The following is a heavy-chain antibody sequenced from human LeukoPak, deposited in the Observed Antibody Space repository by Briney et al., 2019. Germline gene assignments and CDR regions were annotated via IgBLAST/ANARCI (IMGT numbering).Heavy chain of an antibody. CDR3: VSFYETY. V-gene: IGHV3-30-3*01. D-gene: IGHD2/OR15-2a*01. CDR1: GFTFSRYP. J-gene: IGHJ4*02. CDR2: ISYGGSNK. Sequence: GGSLRLSCAASGFTFSRYPMHWVRQAPGKGLEWVAVISYGGSNKYYADSVKGRFTISKDNAKNTVYLQMNSLRAEDTAVYYCVSFYETYWGRGTLVTVSS.